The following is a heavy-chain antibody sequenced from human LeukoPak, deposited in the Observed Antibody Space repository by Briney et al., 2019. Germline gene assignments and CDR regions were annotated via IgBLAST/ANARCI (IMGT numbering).Heavy chain of an antibody. Sequence: PGGSLRLSCAASGFTFSSYAMSWVRQAPGKGLEWVSAISGSGGSTYYADSVKGRFTISRDNSKNTLYLQMNSLRAEDTAVYYCAKGSLLSSSSWYGIFDYWGQGTLSPSPQ. D-gene: IGHD6-13*01. V-gene: IGHV3-23*01. CDR2: ISGSGGST. CDR1: GFTFSSYA. J-gene: IGHJ4*02. CDR3: AKGSLLSSSSWYGIFDY.